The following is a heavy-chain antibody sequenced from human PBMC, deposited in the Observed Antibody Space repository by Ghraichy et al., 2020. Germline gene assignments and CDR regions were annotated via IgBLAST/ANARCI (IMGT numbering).Heavy chain of an antibody. Sequence: SETLSLTCAVYGGSFSGYYWSWIRQPPGKGLEWIGEINHSGSTNYNPSLKSRVTISVDTSKNQFSLKLSSVTAADTAVYYCARAWGNVDTAMVTGLGWGQGTLVNVSS. CDR3: ARAWGNVDTAMVTGLG. CDR2: INHSGST. J-gene: IGHJ4*02. D-gene: IGHD5-18*01. CDR1: GGSFSGYY. V-gene: IGHV4-34*01.